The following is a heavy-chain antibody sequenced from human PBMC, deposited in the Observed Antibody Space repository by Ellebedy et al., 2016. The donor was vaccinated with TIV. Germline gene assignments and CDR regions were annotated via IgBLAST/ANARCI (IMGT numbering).Heavy chain of an antibody. CDR1: GFTFDDYA. CDR2: ISWNSGSI. J-gene: IGHJ3*02. Sequence: SLKISCAASGFTFDDYAMHWVRQAPGKGLEWVSGISWNSGSIGYADSVKGRFTISRDNAKNSLYLQMNSLRAEDTALYYCAKDSNLGYCSGGSCYDAFDIWGQGTMVTVSS. V-gene: IGHV3-9*01. CDR3: AKDSNLGYCSGGSCYDAFDI. D-gene: IGHD2-15*01.